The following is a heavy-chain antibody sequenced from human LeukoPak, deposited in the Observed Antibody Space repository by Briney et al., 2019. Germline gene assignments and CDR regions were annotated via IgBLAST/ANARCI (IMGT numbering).Heavy chain of an antibody. CDR3: ARGPDIVATIIDY. CDR1: GGSISSSDYY. Sequence: SETLSLTCTVSGGSISSSDYYWGWIRQPPGKGLEWIASIYYSGTTHYNPSHQSRVTMSVDTSKNQFSLKLSSVTAADTAVYYCARGPDIVATIIDYWGQGTLVTVSS. J-gene: IGHJ4*02. CDR2: IYYSGTT. D-gene: IGHD5-12*01. V-gene: IGHV4-39*01.